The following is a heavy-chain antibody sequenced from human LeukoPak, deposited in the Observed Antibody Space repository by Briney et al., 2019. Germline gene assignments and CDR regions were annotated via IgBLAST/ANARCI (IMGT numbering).Heavy chain of an antibody. J-gene: IGHJ6*03. CDR2: IIPIFGTA. V-gene: IGHV1-69*13. D-gene: IGHD2-8*01. CDR3: ASGVLSNYMDV. Sequence: SVKVSCKASGYTFTSYAMNWVRQAPGQGLEWMGGIIPIFGTANYAQKFQGRVTITADESTSTAYMELSSLRSEDTAVYYCASGVLSNYMDVWGKGTTVTISS. CDR1: GYTFTSYA.